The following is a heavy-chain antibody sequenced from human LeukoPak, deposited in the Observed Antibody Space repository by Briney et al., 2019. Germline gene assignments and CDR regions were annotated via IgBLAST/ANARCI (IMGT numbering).Heavy chain of an antibody. CDR2: IYHSGNT. CDR3: ARSDSGSYNY. J-gene: IGHJ4*02. D-gene: IGHD1-26*01. Sequence: SETLSLTCTVSGYSISSGYYWGWIRQPPGKGLEWIGSIYHSGNTYYNPSLKSRVTISVDTSKNQFSLKLSSVTAADTAVYYCARSDSGSYNYWGQGTLVTVSP. V-gene: IGHV4-38-2*02. CDR1: GYSISSGYY.